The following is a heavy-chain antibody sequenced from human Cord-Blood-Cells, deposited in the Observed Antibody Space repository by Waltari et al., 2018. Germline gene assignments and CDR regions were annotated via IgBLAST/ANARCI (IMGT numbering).Heavy chain of an antibody. Sequence: GQGLEWMGGIIPIFGTANYAQKFQGRVTITADESTSTAYLELSSLRSEDTAVYYCARDGLRVSTYDALDIWGQGTMVTGSS. D-gene: IGHD5-12*01. J-gene: IGHJ3*02. CDR3: ARDGLRVSTYDALDI. CDR2: IIPIFGTA. V-gene: IGHV1-69*01.